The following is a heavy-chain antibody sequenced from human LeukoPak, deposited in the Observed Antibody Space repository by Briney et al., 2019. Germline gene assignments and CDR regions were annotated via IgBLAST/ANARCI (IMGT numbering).Heavy chain of an antibody. CDR1: GGSFSGYY. CDR3: ARGLGKSGWYRLRYNWFDP. CDR2: INHSGST. J-gene: IGHJ5*02. D-gene: IGHD6-19*01. V-gene: IGHV4-34*01. Sequence: SETLSLTCAVYGGSFSGYYWSWIRQPPGKGLEWIGEINHSGSTNYNPSLKSRVTISVDTSKNQFSLKLSSVTAADTAVYYCARGLGKSGWYRLRYNWFDPWGQGTLVTVSS.